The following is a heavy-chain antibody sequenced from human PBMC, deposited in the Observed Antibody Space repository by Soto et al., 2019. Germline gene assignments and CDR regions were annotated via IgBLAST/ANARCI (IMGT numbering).Heavy chain of an antibody. D-gene: IGHD2-2*01. CDR2: IYWNDDK. J-gene: IGHJ3*02. CDR1: GFSLSTSGVG. CDR3: AHRLVVVVPAHCNAFDI. Sequence: QITLKESGPTLVKPTQTLTLTCTFSGFSLSTSGVGVGWIRQPPGKALEWLALIYWNDDKRYRPSLKSSLTIPNDTSKNQVVLTMTNTDPVDTTTYYCAHRLVVVVPAHCNAFDIWGQGTMVTVSS. V-gene: IGHV2-5*01.